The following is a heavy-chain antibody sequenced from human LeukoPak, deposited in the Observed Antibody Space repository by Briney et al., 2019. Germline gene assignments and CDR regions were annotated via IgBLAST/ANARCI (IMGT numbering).Heavy chain of an antibody. D-gene: IGHD2-15*01. J-gene: IGHJ4*02. CDR2: IYYSGST. Sequence: SETLSLTCTVSGGSISSYYWSWIRQPPGKGLEWIGYIYYSGSTSQNPAPKSRVTISVDTSKNQFSLKLSSVTAADTAVYYCARHVAASRSFDYWGQGTLVTVSS. CDR1: GGSISSYY. CDR3: ARHVAASRSFDY. V-gene: IGHV4-59*08.